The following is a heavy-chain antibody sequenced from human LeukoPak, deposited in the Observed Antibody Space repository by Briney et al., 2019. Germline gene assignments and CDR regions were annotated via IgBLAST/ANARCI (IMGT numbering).Heavy chain of an antibody. J-gene: IGHJ4*02. CDR3: ARGPQPPRSGYYYVEPTSGSVN. CDR2: INHSGST. V-gene: IGHV4-34*01. Sequence: PSETLSLTCAVYGGSFSGYYWSWIRQPPGKGLEWIGEINHSGSTNYNPSLKSRVTISVDTFKNQFSLKLSSVTAADTAVYYCARGPQPPRSGYYYVEPTSGSVNWGQGTLVTVYS. D-gene: IGHD3-22*01. CDR1: GGSFSGYY.